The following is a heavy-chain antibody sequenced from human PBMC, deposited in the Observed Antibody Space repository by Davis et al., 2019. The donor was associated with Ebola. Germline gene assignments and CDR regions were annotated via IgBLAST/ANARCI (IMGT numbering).Heavy chain of an antibody. J-gene: IGHJ4*02. CDR1: GFTVSSNY. V-gene: IGHV3-53*01. CDR3: ARGVARTDFDY. D-gene: IGHD5-12*01. Sequence: ESLKISCAASGFTVSSNYMSWVRQAPGKGLEWVSVIYSGGSTYYADSVKGRFTISRDNSKNTLYLQMNNLRAEDTAVYYCARGVARTDFDYWGQGTLVTVSS. CDR2: IYSGGST.